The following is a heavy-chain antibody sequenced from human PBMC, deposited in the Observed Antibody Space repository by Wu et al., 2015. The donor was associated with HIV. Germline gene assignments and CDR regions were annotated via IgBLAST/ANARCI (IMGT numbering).Heavy chain of an antibody. CDR2: MNPNSGNT. V-gene: IGHV1-8*02. D-gene: IGHD5-24*01. CDR3: ARVVEMATINVELDAFDI. J-gene: IGHJ3*02. CDR1: GGTFSNYD. Sequence: QVQLVQSGAEVKKPGSSVKVSCKASGGTFSNYDINWVRQATGQGLEWMGWMNPNSGNTGYAQKFQGRVTMTRNTSISTAYMELSSLRSEDTAVYYCARVVEMATINVELDAFDIWGQGTMVTVSS.